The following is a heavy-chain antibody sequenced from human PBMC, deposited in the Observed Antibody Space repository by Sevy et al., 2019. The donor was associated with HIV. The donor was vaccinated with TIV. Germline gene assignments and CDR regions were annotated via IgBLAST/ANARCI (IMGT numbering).Heavy chain of an antibody. J-gene: IGHJ5*02. CDR3: TRDPTEGIAVAGNWYDP. CDR2: IRNKAYDGTT. CDR1: GFTFGDYA. D-gene: IGHD6-19*01. V-gene: IGHV3-49*03. Sequence: GESLKISCKASGFTFGDYAMSWFRQAPGKGLEWVGFIRNKAYDGTTEYAASVKGRFTISRDDSKSIAYLQMNSLKTEDTAVYYWTRDPTEGIAVAGNWYDPWGQGTLVTVSS.